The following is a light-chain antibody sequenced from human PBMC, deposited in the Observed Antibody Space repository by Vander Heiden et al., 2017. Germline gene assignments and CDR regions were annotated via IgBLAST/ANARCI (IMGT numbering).Light chain of an antibody. Sequence: IQFTESPSSLSTSVGARVTITCRASQGITSAVAWYQQKPGKRPELLIYDATSLETGVPLRFSGSGSGTDFTLTISSLQPEDAATYFCQQFSIYPRTFGQGTKLEIK. J-gene: IGKJ2*01. CDR3: QQFSIYPRT. V-gene: IGKV1-13*02. CDR2: DAT. CDR1: QGITSA.